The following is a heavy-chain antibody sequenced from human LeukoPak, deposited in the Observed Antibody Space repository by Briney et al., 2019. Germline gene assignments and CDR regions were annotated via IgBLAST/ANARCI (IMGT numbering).Heavy chain of an antibody. CDR1: GFTFSNCA. CDR2: ISGTGYNT. D-gene: IGHD3-10*01. CDR3: AKHGSGSLFYFDY. J-gene: IGHJ4*02. V-gene: IGHV3-23*01. Sequence: TGGSLRLSCAASGFTFSNCAMSWVRQAPGKGREWVSGISGTGYNTYYADSVKGRFTISRDNSKNTLYLQMNSLGAEDTAVYYCAKHGSGSLFYFDYWGQRTLVTVSS.